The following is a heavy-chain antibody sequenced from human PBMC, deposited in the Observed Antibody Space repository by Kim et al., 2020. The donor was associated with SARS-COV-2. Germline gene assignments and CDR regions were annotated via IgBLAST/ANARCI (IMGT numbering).Heavy chain of an antibody. CDR2: ISYDGSNK. Sequence: GGSLRLSCAASGFTFSSYGMHWVRQAPGKGLEWVAVISYDGSNKYYADSVKGRFTISRDNSKNTLYLQMNSLRAEDTAVYYCANVYSVDIVATLRGPFDYWGQGTLVTVSS. D-gene: IGHD5-12*01. J-gene: IGHJ4*02. CDR1: GFTFSSYG. V-gene: IGHV3-30*18. CDR3: ANVYSVDIVATLRGPFDY.